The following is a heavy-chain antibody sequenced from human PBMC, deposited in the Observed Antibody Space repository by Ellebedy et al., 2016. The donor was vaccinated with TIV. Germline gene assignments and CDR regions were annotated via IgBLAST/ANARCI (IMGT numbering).Heavy chain of an antibody. V-gene: IGHV1-2*05. J-gene: IGHJ6*02. CDR3: ARGGVVPKRGGEGYYDGMDV. D-gene: IGHD2-2*01. CDR2: INPNSGGT. Sequence: AASVKVSCKASGYTFTGYYIHWVRHAPGQGLESMGRINPNSGGTNYTQKFQGRVTMTRDTSIGTAYMELSRLRSDDTVVYYCARGGVVPKRGGEGYYDGMDVWGQGTTVTVSS. CDR1: GYTFTGYY.